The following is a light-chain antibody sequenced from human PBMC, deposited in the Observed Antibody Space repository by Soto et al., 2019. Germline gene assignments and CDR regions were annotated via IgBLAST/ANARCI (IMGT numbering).Light chain of an antibody. Sequence: EVVLTQSPGTLALSRGERATLSCRAIQSFSSSYLAWYQHRPGQAPRLLIFGASSRATGIPDRFSGTGSGTDFTLTISRLEPEDFAVYYCQQYGNSPWTFVQGTKVDIK. CDR3: QQYGNSPWT. CDR2: GAS. J-gene: IGKJ1*01. V-gene: IGKV3-20*01. CDR1: QSFSSSY.